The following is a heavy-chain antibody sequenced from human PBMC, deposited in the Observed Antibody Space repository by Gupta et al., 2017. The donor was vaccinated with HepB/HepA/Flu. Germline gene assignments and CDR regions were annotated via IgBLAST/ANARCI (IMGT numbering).Heavy chain of an antibody. CDR2: ISYDGSNK. CDR1: GFTLSNYA. CDR3: ALPYDSSGYYRWYFDY. J-gene: IGHJ4*02. D-gene: IGHD3-22*01. V-gene: IGHV3-30*03. Sequence: QVQLVESGGGVVQPGRSLRLSCAASGFTLSNYAMHWVRQAPGKGLEWVAVISYDGSNKYYADSVQGRFTISRDNSKNTLYLQMNSLRAEDTAVYYCALPYDSSGYYRWYFDYWGQGTLVTVSS.